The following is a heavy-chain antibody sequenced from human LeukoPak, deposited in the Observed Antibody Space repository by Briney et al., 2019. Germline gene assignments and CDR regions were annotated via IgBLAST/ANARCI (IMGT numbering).Heavy chain of an antibody. CDR2: IYSGGST. Sequence: GGSLRLSCAASGFTASTNYMSWVRQPPGKGLEWASVIYSGGSTYYADSVKGRFTISRHNSKNTLYLQMNSLRAEDTAVYYCARVVWFGEFGGNWFDPWGQGSLVTVSS. D-gene: IGHD3-10*01. CDR3: ARVVWFGEFGGNWFDP. CDR1: GFTASTNY. J-gene: IGHJ5*02. V-gene: IGHV3-53*04.